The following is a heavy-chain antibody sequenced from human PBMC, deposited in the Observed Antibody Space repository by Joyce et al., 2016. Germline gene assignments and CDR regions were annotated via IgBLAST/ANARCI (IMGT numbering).Heavy chain of an antibody. J-gene: IGHJ4*02. V-gene: IGHV3-73*02. Sequence: EVQLVESGGGLVQPGGSLKLSCAASGFSFSGSAMHWVRQASGKGLEWVGLIRSKANSYAIAYGASVKGRFTISRDDSKNTAYLQMDSLGTEDTAVYYCTTTYSSSWYQFDSWGQGTLVIVSS. CDR3: TTTYSSSWYQFDS. D-gene: IGHD6-13*01. CDR2: IRSKANSYAI. CDR1: GFSFSGSA.